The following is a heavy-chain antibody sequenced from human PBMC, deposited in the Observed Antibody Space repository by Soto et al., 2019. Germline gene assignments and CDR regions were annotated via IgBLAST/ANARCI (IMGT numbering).Heavy chain of an antibody. J-gene: IGHJ4*02. CDR1: GFTFDDYG. CDR3: ARLYSSGWYGPGRY. V-gene: IGHV3-20*04. D-gene: IGHD6-19*01. Sequence: EVQLVESGGGVVRPGGSLRLSCAASGFTFDDYGMSWVRQAPGKGLEWVSGINWNGGSTRYADSVKGRFTISRDNAKNALYLQMNSLRAEDTALYSCARLYSSGWYGPGRYWGQGTLVTVSS. CDR2: INWNGGST.